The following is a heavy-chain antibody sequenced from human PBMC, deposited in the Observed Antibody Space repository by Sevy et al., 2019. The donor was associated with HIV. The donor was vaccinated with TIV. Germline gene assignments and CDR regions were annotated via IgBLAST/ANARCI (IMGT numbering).Heavy chain of an antibody. D-gene: IGHD3-22*01. V-gene: IGHV3-30*18. Sequence: GGSLRLSCAASGFTFSSYGMHWVRQAPGKGLEWVAVISYDGSNKYYADSVKGRFTISRDNSKNRLYLQMNSLRAEDTAVYYCAKAMTYYYDSSGYYSEYFQHWGQGTLVTVSS. CDR3: AKAMTYYYDSSGYYSEYFQH. CDR1: GFTFSSYG. CDR2: ISYDGSNK. J-gene: IGHJ1*01.